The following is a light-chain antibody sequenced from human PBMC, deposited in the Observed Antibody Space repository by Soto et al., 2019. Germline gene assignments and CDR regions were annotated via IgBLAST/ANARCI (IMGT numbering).Light chain of an antibody. Sequence: DIVMTQSPLSLPVTPGEPASISCRSSQSLLHSIGYNYLDWYLQKPGQSPQLLIYLGSNRASGVPDRFSGSGSGTDFTLKISRVEAEDVGVYYCMQALQTPPSYTFGQGTKLEIK. J-gene: IGKJ2*01. CDR3: MQALQTPPSYT. V-gene: IGKV2-28*01. CDR2: LGS. CDR1: QSLLHSIGYNY.